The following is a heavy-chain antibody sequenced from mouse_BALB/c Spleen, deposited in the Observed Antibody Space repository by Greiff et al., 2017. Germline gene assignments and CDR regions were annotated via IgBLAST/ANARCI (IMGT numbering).Heavy chain of an antibody. CDR3: TRNYGNYAWFAY. J-gene: IGHJ3*01. Sequence: LQQPGSELVRPGASVKLSCKASGYTFTSYWMHWVKQRPGQCLEWIGNIYPGSGSTNYDEKFKSKATLTVDTSSSTAYMQLSSLTSEDSAVYYCTRNYGNYAWFAYWGQGTLVTVSA. V-gene: IGHV1S22*01. CDR1: GYTFTSYW. CDR2: IYPGSGST. D-gene: IGHD2-1*01.